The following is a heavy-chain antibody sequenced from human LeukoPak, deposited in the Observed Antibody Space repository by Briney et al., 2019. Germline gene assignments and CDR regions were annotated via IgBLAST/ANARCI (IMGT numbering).Heavy chain of an antibody. Sequence: GGSLRLSCAASGLIFSNSAMHWVRQAPGKGLEWVAVISYDGSNKYYADSVKGRFTISRDNSKNTLYLQINSLRAEDTAVYYCAKDIEEWLVKGGGCFDYWGQGTLVTVSS. V-gene: IGHV3-30*18. CDR2: ISYDGSNK. J-gene: IGHJ4*02. CDR1: GLIFSNSA. D-gene: IGHD6-19*01. CDR3: AKDIEEWLVKGGGCFDY.